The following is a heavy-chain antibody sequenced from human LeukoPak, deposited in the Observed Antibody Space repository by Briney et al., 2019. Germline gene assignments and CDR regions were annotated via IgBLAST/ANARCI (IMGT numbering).Heavy chain of an antibody. CDR1: GLTFRRYA. D-gene: IGHD4/OR15-4a*01. Sequence: GGSLRLSCAASGLTFRRYAMFWVRQAPGKGLEWVAVISHDGDNEHYADSVKGRFTISRHNSNNTLYLQMNSLRVEDTAMYYCVRDSDYLDYWGQGTLVTVSS. J-gene: IGHJ4*02. CDR2: ISHDGDNE. V-gene: IGHV3-30-3*01. CDR3: VRDSDYLDY.